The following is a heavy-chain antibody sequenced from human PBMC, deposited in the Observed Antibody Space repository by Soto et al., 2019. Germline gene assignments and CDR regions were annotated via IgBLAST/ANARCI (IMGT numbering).Heavy chain of an antibody. CDR2: ISAYNGNT. V-gene: IGHV1-18*01. J-gene: IGHJ4*02. CDR3: ARWAPPNDD. Sequence: QVQLVQSGAEVKKPGASVKVSCKASGYTFTSYGISWVRQAPGQGLEWMGWISAYNGNTNYAQKLQGRVPMTTEKATSTADRELRSLRSDDTAVYYCARWAPPNDDWGQGTLVTVSS. CDR1: GYTFTSYG.